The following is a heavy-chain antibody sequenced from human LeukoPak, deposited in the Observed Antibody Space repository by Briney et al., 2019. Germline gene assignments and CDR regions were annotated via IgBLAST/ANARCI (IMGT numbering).Heavy chain of an antibody. Sequence: GSLRLSCAVSEITLSNYGTSWVRQAPGKGLEWVAGISDSGGRTNYADSVKGRFTISRDNSKNTLYLQMNSLRAEDTAVYYCAKLGGQEVYNYYVGVWGKGTTVAVSS. D-gene: IGHD3-16*01. CDR3: AKLGGQEVYNYYVGV. V-gene: IGHV3-23*01. CDR1: EITLSNYG. CDR2: ISDSGGRT. J-gene: IGHJ6*03.